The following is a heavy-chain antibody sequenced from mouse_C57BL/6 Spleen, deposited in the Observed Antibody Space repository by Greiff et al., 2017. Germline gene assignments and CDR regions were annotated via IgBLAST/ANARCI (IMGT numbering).Heavy chain of an antibody. V-gene: IGHV1-50*01. Sequence: VQLQESGAELVKPGASVKLSCKASGYTFTSYWMPWVKQRPGQGLEWIGEIDPSDSYTNYNQKFKGKATLTVDTSSSTAYMQLSSLTSEDSAVYYCASATYYSNYTHWYFDVWGTGTTVTVSS. D-gene: IGHD2-5*01. CDR1: GYTFTSYW. CDR3: ASATYYSNYTHWYFDV. J-gene: IGHJ1*03. CDR2: IDPSDSYT.